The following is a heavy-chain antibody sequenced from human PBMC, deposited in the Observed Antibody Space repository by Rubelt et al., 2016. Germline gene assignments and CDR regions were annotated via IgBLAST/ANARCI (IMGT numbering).Heavy chain of an antibody. Sequence: LVGSGGGLVQPGGSLKLSCAASGFTFSGSAMHWVRQASGKGLEWVGHIRSKANSYATAYAASVKGRFTISRDDSKNTAYLQMNSLKTADTAVYYCTTHRLGDYYYYYGMDVWGQGTTVTVSS. CDR1: GFTFSGSA. V-gene: IGHV3-73*01. CDR3: TTHRLGDYYYYYGMDV. J-gene: IGHJ6*02. D-gene: IGHD6-25*01. CDR2: IRSKANSYAT.